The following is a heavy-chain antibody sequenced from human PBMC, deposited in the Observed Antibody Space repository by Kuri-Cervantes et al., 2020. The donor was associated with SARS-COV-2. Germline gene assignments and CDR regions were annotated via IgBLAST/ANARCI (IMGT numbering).Heavy chain of an antibody. V-gene: IGHV4-39*07. CDR1: GGSISSSSYY. CDR2: IYYSGST. D-gene: IGHD2-2*01. J-gene: IGHJ4*02. Sequence: GSLRLSCTVSGGSISSSSYYWGWIRQPPGKGLEWIGSIYYSGSTYYNPSLKSRVTISVDTSKNQFSLKLSSVTAADTAVYYCGRGPAAIITPYFDYWGREPWSPSPQ. CDR3: GRGPAAIITPYFDY.